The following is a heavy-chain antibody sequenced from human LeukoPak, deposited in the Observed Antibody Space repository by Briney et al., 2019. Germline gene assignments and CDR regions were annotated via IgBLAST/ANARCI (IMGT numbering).Heavy chain of an antibody. V-gene: IGHV3-66*01. CDR3: ARAFNWNEDYFDN. Sequence: GGSLRFSCAASGFTVSSDYMSWVRQAPGKGLKWVSVIYSGGRTYCADSVKGRFSISRDNAKNTLYLQMNRLRAEDTAVYYCARAFNWNEDYFDNWGQGTLVTVSS. D-gene: IGHD1-20*01. CDR2: IYSGGRT. J-gene: IGHJ4*02. CDR1: GFTVSSDY.